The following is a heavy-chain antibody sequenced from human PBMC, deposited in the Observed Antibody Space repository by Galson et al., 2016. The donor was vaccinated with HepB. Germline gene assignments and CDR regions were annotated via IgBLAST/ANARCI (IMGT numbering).Heavy chain of an antibody. V-gene: IGHV4-34*01. CDR3: ASGGYSGYRPFDY. CDR2: IHHGAST. CDR1: GASFTDYY. J-gene: IGHJ4*02. D-gene: IGHD5-12*01. Sequence: SETLSLTCAVSGASFTDYYWGWIRQPPGKGLEWIGEIHHGASTKYNPSLKSRPSISVDTSKNQSTLNLTSVTAADTALYFCASGGYSGYRPFDYWGQGTPVTVSA.